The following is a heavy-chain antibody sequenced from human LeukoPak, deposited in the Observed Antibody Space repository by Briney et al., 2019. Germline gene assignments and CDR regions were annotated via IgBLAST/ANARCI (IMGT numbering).Heavy chain of an antibody. Sequence: SETLSLTCAVSDCSISSHNYWGWIRQPPGKGLEWIGSVYHSGSTHFSPSLKSRVTISVDTSKNQFSLKLSSVTAADTAVYYCARNDSSGYFDYWGQGTLVTVSS. CDR1: DCSISSHNY. D-gene: IGHD3-22*01. J-gene: IGHJ4*02. CDR3: ARNDSSGYFDY. CDR2: VYHSGST. V-gene: IGHV4-38-2*01.